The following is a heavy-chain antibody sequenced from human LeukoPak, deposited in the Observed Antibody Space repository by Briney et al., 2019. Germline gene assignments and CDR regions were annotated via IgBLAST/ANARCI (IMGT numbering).Heavy chain of an antibody. CDR2: ISGSGGST. CDR3: AKDIVVVPAPVGYFNL. J-gene: IGHJ2*01. V-gene: IGHV3-23*01. Sequence: GGSLRLSCAASGFTFSSYAMSWVRQAPGKGLEWVSGISGSGGSTYYADSVKGRFTISRDNSKNTEYLQMNSLRAEDTAVYYCAKDIVVVPAPVGYFNLWGRGTLVTVSS. CDR1: GFTFSSYA. D-gene: IGHD2-2*01.